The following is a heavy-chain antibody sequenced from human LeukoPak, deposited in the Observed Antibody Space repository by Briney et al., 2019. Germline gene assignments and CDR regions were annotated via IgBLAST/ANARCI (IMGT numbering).Heavy chain of an antibody. CDR1: GFTFSSYA. J-gene: IGHJ4*02. D-gene: IGHD3-9*01. CDR3: ARGLTKDY. Sequence: GGSLRLSCAASGFTFSSYAMHWVRQAPGKGLEWVTFIQYDGTHKYYADSVKGRFTISRDNSKNTLYLQMNSLRPEDMAVYYCARGLTKDYWGEGTLVTVSS. V-gene: IGHV3-30*02. CDR2: IQYDGTHK.